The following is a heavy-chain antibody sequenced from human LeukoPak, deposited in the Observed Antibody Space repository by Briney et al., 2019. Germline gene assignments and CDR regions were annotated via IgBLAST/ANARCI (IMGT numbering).Heavy chain of an antibody. CDR2: ISTYNNNS. V-gene: IGHV1-18*01. Sequence: GASVKVSCKASGYKFSSYHITWVRQAPGQGLEWMGWISTYNNNSNYAKNLQDSVTMTTGTSTSTAYMELRSLTSDDTAVYYCARRGNYGSGSNDAFDIWGQGTMVTVSS. D-gene: IGHD3-10*01. J-gene: IGHJ3*02. CDR3: ARRGNYGSGSNDAFDI. CDR1: GYKFSSYH.